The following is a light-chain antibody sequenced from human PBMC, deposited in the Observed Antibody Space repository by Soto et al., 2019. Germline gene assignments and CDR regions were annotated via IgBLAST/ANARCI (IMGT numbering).Light chain of an antibody. CDR2: DAS. CDR1: QSVGSY. CDR3: QQRSAWRST. V-gene: IGKV3-11*01. J-gene: IGKJ4*01. Sequence: DMVLTQSPATLSLSPREIATLSCRASQSVGSYLAWYQQKPGQAPKLLLYDASNRATGIPARFSGSGSVTDFTLTIRSLEPADFAVYYCQQRSAWRSTFGGGTHLAIK.